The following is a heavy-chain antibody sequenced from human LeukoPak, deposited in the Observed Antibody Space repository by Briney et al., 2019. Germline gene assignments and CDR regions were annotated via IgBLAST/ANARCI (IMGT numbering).Heavy chain of an antibody. CDR3: ARAVLDY. CDR1: GFTFSSYA. J-gene: IGHJ4*02. V-gene: IGHV3-30*04. CDR2: ISYDGSNK. Sequence: GRSLRLSCADSGFTFSSYALHWVRQAPGKGLEWVAVISYDGSNKYYADSVKGRFTVSRDNSKNTLYLQMNSLRAEDTAVYYCARAVLDYWGQGTLVTVSS. D-gene: IGHD2-15*01.